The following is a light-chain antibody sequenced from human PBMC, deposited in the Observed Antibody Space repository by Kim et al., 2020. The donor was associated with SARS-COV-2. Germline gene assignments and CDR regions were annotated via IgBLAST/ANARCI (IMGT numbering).Light chain of an antibody. CDR2: FDR. J-gene: IGLJ2*01. CDR3: QVGDTTNDRGV. CDR1: IIGTKS. V-gene: IGLV3-21*04. Sequence: SYELTQPPSVSVAPGNTATITCGGNIIGTKSVHWYQQRAGQAPLLVIYFDRDRPSGIPERFSGSNSGNTATLTISRVEAGDEADYYCQVGDTTNDRGVFG.